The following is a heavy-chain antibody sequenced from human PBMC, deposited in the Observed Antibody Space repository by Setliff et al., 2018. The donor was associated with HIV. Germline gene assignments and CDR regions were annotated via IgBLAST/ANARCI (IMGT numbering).Heavy chain of an antibody. CDR1: GGRFSNYG. V-gene: IGHV1-69*13. Sequence: SVKVSCKASGGRFSNYGISWVRQAPGQGLEWMGGIIPIFGTTHYAQKFQGRVTVTADESTSTAYMQLSSLRSDDTAVYYCARGRNYDSSGYGDYYYYMDVWGKGTTVTVSS. CDR2: IIPIFGTT. D-gene: IGHD3-22*01. CDR3: ARGRNYDSSGYGDYYYYMDV. J-gene: IGHJ6*03.